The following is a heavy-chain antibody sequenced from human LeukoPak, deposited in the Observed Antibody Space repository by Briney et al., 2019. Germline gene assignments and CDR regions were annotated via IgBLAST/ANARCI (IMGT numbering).Heavy chain of an antibody. J-gene: IGHJ4*02. V-gene: IGHV3-64D*09. CDR2: INDNGGRT. CDR1: GFTFSRYA. CDR3: VKDVGGSYAFDY. D-gene: IGHD1-26*01. Sequence: GGSLRLSCSASGFTFSRYAMHWVRQAPGKGLEYVSGINDNGGRTHYGDSVKGRFSISRDNSKNSLHLQMSTLRAEDTALYYCVKDVGGSYAFDYWGQGILVTVAS.